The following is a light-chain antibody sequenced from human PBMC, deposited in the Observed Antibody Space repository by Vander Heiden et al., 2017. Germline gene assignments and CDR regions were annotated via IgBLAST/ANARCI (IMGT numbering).Light chain of an antibody. CDR1: QSVLYSSNNKNY. J-gene: IGKJ1*01. Sequence: EIVMTQSPDSLAVSLGERATINCKSSQSVLYSSNNKNYLAWYQQKPGQPPKLLIYWASTRESGVPDRFSGSGSGTDFTLTISSLQAEDVAVYYCQQYYSPGTFGQGIKVEIK. CDR2: WAS. CDR3: QQYYSPGT. V-gene: IGKV4-1*01.